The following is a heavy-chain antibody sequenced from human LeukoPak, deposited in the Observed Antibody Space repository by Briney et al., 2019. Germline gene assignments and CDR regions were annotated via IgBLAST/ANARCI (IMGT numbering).Heavy chain of an antibody. D-gene: IGHD3-3*01. Sequence: ASVKVSCTASGYTFTCYYMHWVRQAPGQGLEWMGWINPNSGGTNYAQKFQGRVTMTRDTSISTAYMELSRLRSDDTAVYYCARDDGDPVDFDYWGQGTLVTVSS. V-gene: IGHV1-2*02. CDR3: ARDDGDPVDFDY. J-gene: IGHJ4*02. CDR2: INPNSGGT. CDR1: GYTFTCYY.